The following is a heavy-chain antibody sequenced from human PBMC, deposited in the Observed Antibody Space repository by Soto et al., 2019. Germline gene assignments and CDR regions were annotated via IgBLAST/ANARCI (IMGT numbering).Heavy chain of an antibody. Sequence: SETLSLTCTVSGGSISSRSHYWGWIRQPPGKGLEWIGNIHYNGNTKYSPSLKSRVTMSVDTSKNHFSLRLISVTAADTAIYFCAREGNLGRWLQPLDFWGQGTLVTVSS. CDR1: GGSISSRSHY. D-gene: IGHD5-12*01. CDR3: AREGNLGRWLQPLDF. V-gene: IGHV4-61*03. J-gene: IGHJ4*02. CDR2: IHYNGNT.